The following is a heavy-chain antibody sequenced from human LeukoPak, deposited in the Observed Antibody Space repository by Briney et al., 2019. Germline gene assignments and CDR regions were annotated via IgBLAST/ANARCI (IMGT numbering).Heavy chain of an antibody. CDR1: GFTFSSYG. Sequence: PGGSLRLSCAASGFTFSSYGMHWVRQAPGKGLEWVAVISYDGSNKYYADSVKGRFTISRDNSKNTLYLQMNSLRAEDTAAYYCAKDKTPWGSSSWYYFDYWGQGTLVTVSS. J-gene: IGHJ4*02. CDR3: AKDKTPWGSSSWYYFDY. CDR2: ISYDGSNK. V-gene: IGHV3-30*18. D-gene: IGHD6-13*01.